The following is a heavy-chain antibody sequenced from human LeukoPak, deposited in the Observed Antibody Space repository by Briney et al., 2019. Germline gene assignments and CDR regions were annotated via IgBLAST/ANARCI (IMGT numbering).Heavy chain of an antibody. J-gene: IGHJ4*02. CDR3: ARDQGGPRDY. V-gene: IGHV3-21*01. Sequence: GGSLTLSCAASGFTFSSYTMNWVRQAPGKGLEWVSFISSGSSYIYYADSVKGRFTISGDNAKKSLYLQMNSLRAEDTAVYYCARDQGGPRDYWGQGTLVTVSS. CDR2: ISSGSSYI. D-gene: IGHD2-15*01. CDR1: GFTFSSYT.